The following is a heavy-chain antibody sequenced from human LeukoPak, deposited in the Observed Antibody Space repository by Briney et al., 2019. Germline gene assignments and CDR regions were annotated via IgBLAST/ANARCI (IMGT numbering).Heavy chain of an antibody. CDR2: VSGTGSTT. V-gene: IGHV3-23*01. D-gene: IGHD3-22*01. CDR1: GFTFSSYV. CDR3: AKTITMIVVANFDY. J-gene: IGHJ4*02. Sequence: GGSLRLSCAASGFTFSSYVMSWVRQAPGKGLEWVSDVSGTGSTTSYADSVKGRFTISRDNSKNTLYLQMNSLRAEDTAVYYCAKTITMIVVANFDYWGQGTLVTVSS.